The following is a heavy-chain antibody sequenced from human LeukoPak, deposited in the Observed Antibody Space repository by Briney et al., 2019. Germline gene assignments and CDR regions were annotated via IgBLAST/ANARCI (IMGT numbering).Heavy chain of an antibody. CDR2: MHPNSGKT. CDR3: ARFHCSGGSCYSGTYYYMDV. D-gene: IGHD2-15*01. Sequence: GASVKVSCKASGYTFTSYDINWVRQATGQGLEWMGWMHPNSGKTGYAQKFQGRGTMTRNTSISTAYIELSSLRSECTAVYYCARFHCSGGSCYSGTYYYMDVWGKGTTVTVSS. CDR1: GYTFTSYD. V-gene: IGHV1-8*01. J-gene: IGHJ6*03.